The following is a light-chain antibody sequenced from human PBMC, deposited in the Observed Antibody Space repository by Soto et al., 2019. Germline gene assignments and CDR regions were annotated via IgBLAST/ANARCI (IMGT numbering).Light chain of an antibody. V-gene: IGKV1-39*01. CDR1: QNIRTY. Sequence: DIQITHSPDSLSASLLYSVTITSRASQNIRTYLNWYQQKPGRAPKLLIHSASALPSGVPSRFSGSGSGTEFTLTMSGLQPEDFASYYCQQGHSTPYTFGQGTKVDTK. CDR3: QQGHSTPYT. J-gene: IGKJ2*01. CDR2: SAS.